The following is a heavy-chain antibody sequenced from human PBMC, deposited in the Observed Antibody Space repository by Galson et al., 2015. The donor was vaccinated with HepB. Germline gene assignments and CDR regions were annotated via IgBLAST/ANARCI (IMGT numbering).Heavy chain of an antibody. CDR1: GFTFSSYA. V-gene: IGHV3-23*01. J-gene: IGHJ4*02. CDR2: ISGSGGST. CDR3: ARGPLCSGGGDCYSVPCDY. Sequence: SLRLSCAASGFTFSSYAMSWVRQAPGKGLEWVSAISGSGGSTYYADSVKGRFTISRDKSKNTLFLQMNSLRAEDTAVYYCARGPLCSGGGDCYSVPCDYWGQGTLVTVSS. D-gene: IGHD2-21*02.